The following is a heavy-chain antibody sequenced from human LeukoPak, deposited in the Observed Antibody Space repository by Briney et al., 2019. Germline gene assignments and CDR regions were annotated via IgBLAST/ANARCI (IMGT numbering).Heavy chain of an antibody. J-gene: IGHJ5*02. V-gene: IGHV3-20*04. CDR2: INWDGGSA. Sequence: GGSLRLSCAASGFTFSSYWMSWVRQAPGKGLEWVSGINWDGGSAVYADSVKGRFTISRDNAKNSLYLQMNSLRAEDTALYYCARASYYYDSSGLNWFDPWGQGTLVTVSS. CDR3: ARASYYYDSSGLNWFDP. CDR1: GFTFSSYW. D-gene: IGHD3-22*01.